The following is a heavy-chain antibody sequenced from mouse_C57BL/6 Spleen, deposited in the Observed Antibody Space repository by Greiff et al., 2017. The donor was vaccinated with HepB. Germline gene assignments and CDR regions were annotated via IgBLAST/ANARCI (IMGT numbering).Heavy chain of an antibody. CDR3: ARSSTVVATDWYFDV. J-gene: IGHJ1*03. Sequence: EVQVVESGAELVKPGASVKLSCTASGFNIKDYYMHWVKQRTEQGLEWIGRIDPEDGETKYAPKFQGKATITADTSSNTAYLQLSSLTSEDTAVYYCARSSTVVATDWYFDVWGTGTTVTVSS. D-gene: IGHD1-1*01. CDR2: IDPEDGET. CDR1: GFNIKDYY. V-gene: IGHV14-2*01.